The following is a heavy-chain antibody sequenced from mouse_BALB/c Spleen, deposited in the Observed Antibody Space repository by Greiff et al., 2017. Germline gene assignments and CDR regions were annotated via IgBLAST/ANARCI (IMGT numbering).Heavy chain of an antibody. CDR3: ARSYDGYFDY. D-gene: IGHD2-3*01. CDR2: IYPGSGNT. V-gene: IGHV1-77*01. CDR1: GYTFTDYY. J-gene: IGHJ2*01. Sequence: QVQLQQSGAELARPGASVKLSCKASGYTFTDYYINWVKQRTGQGLEWIGEIYPGSGNTYYNEKFKGKATLTADKSSSTAYMQLSSLTSEDSAVYFCARSYDGYFDYWGQGTTLTVSS.